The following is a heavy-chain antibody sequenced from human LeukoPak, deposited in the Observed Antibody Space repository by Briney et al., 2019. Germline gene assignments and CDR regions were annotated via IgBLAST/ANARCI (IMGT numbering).Heavy chain of an antibody. Sequence: PSETLSLTCTVSGGSISSSSYYWGWIRQPPGKGLEWIGSIYYSGSTYYNPSLKSRVTISVDTSKNHFSLKLTSVTAADTAVYYCARLPYPYDSSGSPPLDYWGQGTLVTVSS. D-gene: IGHD3-22*01. CDR1: GGSISSSSYY. V-gene: IGHV4-39*02. CDR3: ARLPYPYDSSGSPPLDY. J-gene: IGHJ4*02. CDR2: IYYSGST.